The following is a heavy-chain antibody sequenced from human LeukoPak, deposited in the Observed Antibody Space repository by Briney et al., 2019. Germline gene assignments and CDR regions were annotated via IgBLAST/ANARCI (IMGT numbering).Heavy chain of an antibody. CDR2: INQGGSQI. V-gene: IGHV3-7*04. CDR3: AKGLYM. J-gene: IGHJ4*02. CDR1: GFTFSSFY. D-gene: IGHD2-2*02. Sequence: GGSLRLSCAASGFTFSSFYMNWVRQIPGKGLEWVANINQGGSQIYHVDSVKGRFTISRDNDKNSLYLQMNSLRAEDTAVYYCAKGLYMGGQGTLVTVSS.